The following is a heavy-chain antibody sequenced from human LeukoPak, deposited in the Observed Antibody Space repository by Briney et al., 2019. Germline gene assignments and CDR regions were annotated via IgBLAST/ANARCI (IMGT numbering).Heavy chain of an antibody. Sequence: SETLSLTCAVSRYSISSGYNWGWIRQSPGKGLEWIGSISHSGSTYYNPSLKSRVTISVDTSKNEFSLNLSSVTAADTAVYYRARGYYGSGSYYKGNYFDYWGRGTLVTVSS. V-gene: IGHV4-38-2*01. J-gene: IGHJ4*02. CDR2: ISHSGST. CDR1: RYSISSGYN. D-gene: IGHD3-10*01. CDR3: ARGYYGSGSYYKGNYFDY.